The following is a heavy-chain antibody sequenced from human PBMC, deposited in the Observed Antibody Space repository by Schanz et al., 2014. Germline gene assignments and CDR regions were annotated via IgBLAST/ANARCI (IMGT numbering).Heavy chain of an antibody. J-gene: IGHJ4*02. Sequence: QVQLVQSGAEVKKPGSSMKVSCKASGGTFSTYPINWLRQAPGQGLEWMGRIIPILGIANYAQNFQGRVTITADKSTSTAYMELTSLRSEDTAVYYCARRYSSGWYEFDYWGQGTLVTVSS. CDR2: IIPILGIA. CDR1: GGTFSTYP. D-gene: IGHD6-19*01. CDR3: ARRYSSGWYEFDY. V-gene: IGHV1-69*02.